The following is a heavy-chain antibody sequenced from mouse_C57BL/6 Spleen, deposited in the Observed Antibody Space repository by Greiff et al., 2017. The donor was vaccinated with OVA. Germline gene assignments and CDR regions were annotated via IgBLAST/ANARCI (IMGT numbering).Heavy chain of an antibody. V-gene: IGHV1-18*01. CDR2: INPNNGGT. CDR1: GYTFTDYN. J-gene: IGHJ2*01. D-gene: IGHD1-1*01. Sequence: VQLQQSGPELVKPGASVKIPCKASGYTFTDYNMDWVKQSHGKSLEWIGDINPNNGGTIYNQKFKGKATLTVDKSSSTAYMELRSLTSEDTAVYYCARKYYGSSGFDYWGQGTTLTVSS. CDR3: ARKYYGSSGFDY.